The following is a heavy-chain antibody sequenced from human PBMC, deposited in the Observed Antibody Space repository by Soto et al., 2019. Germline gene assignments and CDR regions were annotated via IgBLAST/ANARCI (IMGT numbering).Heavy chain of an antibody. J-gene: IGHJ3*02. Sequence: PGGSLRLSCAASGFTFSSYSMNWVRQAPGKGLEWVSYISSSSSTIYYADSVKGRFTISRDNAKNSLYLQMNSLRAEDTAVYYCARGGCSGGSCYSGAFDIWGQGTMVTVSS. CDR2: ISSSSSTI. D-gene: IGHD2-15*01. CDR1: GFTFSSYS. V-gene: IGHV3-48*01. CDR3: ARGGCSGGSCYSGAFDI.